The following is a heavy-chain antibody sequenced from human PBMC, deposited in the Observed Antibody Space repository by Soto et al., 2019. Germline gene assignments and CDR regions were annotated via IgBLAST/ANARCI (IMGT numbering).Heavy chain of an antibody. Sequence: QITLKESGPTLVKPTQTLTLTCTFSGFSLSTSGVGVGWIRQPPGQSLEWLALIYWDDDKRYSPSLKSRLTITKDTSTNQVVLTMTNMDPVDTATYYCAQRYTRTSGGEWFDPWGQGTLVTVSS. V-gene: IGHV2-5*02. CDR3: AQRYTRTSGGEWFDP. CDR1: GFSLSTSGVG. D-gene: IGHD2-2*02. CDR2: IYWDDDK. J-gene: IGHJ5*02.